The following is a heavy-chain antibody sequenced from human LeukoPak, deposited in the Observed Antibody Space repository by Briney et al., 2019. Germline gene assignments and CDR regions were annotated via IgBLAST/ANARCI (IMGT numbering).Heavy chain of an antibody. CDR3: ARGGSDTAMAHDY. Sequence: GGSLRLSCAASGFTFSNHWMHWVRQAPGKGLMWVSRINRGGSRKDYADSVKGRFTISRDDAKNTLYLQLNSLRAEDTAVYFCARGGSDTAMAHDYWGQGTLVTVSS. J-gene: IGHJ4*02. CDR2: INRGGSRK. CDR1: GFTFSNHW. V-gene: IGHV3-74*01. D-gene: IGHD5-18*01.